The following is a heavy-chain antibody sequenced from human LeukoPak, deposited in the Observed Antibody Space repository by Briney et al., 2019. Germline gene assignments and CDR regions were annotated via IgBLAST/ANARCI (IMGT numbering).Heavy chain of an antibody. CDR1: GFTVSSNY. V-gene: IGHV3-23*01. D-gene: IGHD2-8*01. CDR3: AKALPMEIYYFDY. J-gene: IGHJ4*02. Sequence: AGGSLRLSCAASGFTVSSNYMSWVRQAPGKGLEWVSAISGSGGSTYYADSVKGRFTISRDNSKNTLYLQMNSLRAEDTAVYYCAKALPMEIYYFDYWGQGTLVTVSS. CDR2: ISGSGGST.